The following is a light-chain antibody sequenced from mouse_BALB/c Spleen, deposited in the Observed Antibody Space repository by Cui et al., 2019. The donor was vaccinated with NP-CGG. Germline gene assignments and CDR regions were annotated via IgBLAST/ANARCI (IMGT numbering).Light chain of an antibody. CDR1: TGAVTTSNY. CDR3: ALWYSNHWV. V-gene: IGLV1*01. J-gene: IGLJ1*01. Sequence: QAVVTQQSALPPSTGGPVTLTCRSSTGAVTTSNYANWVQEKPDHLFTGLIGGTNNRAPGVPARFSGSLIGDKAALTITGAQTEDEAIYFCALWYSNHWVFGGGTKLTVL. CDR2: GTN.